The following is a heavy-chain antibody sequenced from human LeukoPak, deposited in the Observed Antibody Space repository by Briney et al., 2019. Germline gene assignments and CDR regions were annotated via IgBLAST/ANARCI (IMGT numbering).Heavy chain of an antibody. V-gene: IGHV3-33*01. J-gene: IGHJ4*02. CDR2: IWYDGSNK. Sequence: GGSLRLSCAASGFTFSSYGMHWVRQAPGKGLEWVAVIWYDGSNKYYADSVKGRFTISRDNSKNTLYLQMNGLRAEDTAVYYCARDTDYYDSSGYSYWGQGTLVTVSS. CDR1: GFTFSSYG. D-gene: IGHD3-22*01. CDR3: ARDTDYYDSSGYSY.